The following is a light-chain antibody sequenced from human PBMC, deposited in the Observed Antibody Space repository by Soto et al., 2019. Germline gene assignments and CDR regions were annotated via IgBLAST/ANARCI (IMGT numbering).Light chain of an antibody. CDR2: EVS. Sequence: SVLTQPASVCGSPGQSVTISCTGTSSDVGSYNRVSWYQQPPGTAPKLIIYEVSNRPSGVPDRFSGSKSGNTASLTISGLQAEDEADYYCSSYTSSSTPCVFGTGTKVTVL. CDR3: SSYTSSSTPCV. V-gene: IGLV2-18*02. J-gene: IGLJ1*01. CDR1: SSDVGSYNR.